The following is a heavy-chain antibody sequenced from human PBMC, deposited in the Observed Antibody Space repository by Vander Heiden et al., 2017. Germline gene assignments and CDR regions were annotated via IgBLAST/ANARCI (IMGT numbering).Heavy chain of an antibody. CDR1: GFTFRIYT. CDR3: ARAGDSSGYYAIDY. CDR2: ISSSSSYI. Sequence: EVQLVESGGGRVKPGGSLRLSCAACGFTFRIYTMNWVRQAPGKGLEWVSSISSSSSYIYYADSVKGRFTISRDNAKNSLYLQMNSLRAEDTAVYYCARAGDSSGYYAIDYWGQGTLVTVSS. V-gene: IGHV3-21*01. D-gene: IGHD3-22*01. J-gene: IGHJ4*02.